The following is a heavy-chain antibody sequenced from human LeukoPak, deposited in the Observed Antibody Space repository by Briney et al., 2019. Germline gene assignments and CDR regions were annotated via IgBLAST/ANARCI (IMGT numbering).Heavy chain of an antibody. J-gene: IGHJ4*02. CDR1: GFTFSSYS. CDR2: ISSSSSYI. D-gene: IGHD3-22*01. CDR3: AREYYYDSSGYSTQGDY. V-gene: IGHV3-21*01. Sequence: PGGSLRPSCAASGFTFSSYSMNWVRQAPGKGLEWVSSISSSSSYIYYADSVKGRFTISRDNAKNSLYLQMNSLRAEDTAVYYCAREYYYDSSGYSTQGDYWGQGTLVTVSS.